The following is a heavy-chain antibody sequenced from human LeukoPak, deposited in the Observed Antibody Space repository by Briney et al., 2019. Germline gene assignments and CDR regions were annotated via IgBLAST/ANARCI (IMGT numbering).Heavy chain of an antibody. D-gene: IGHD3-22*01. J-gene: IGHJ4*02. CDR3: ARADSSGYYHPIN. CDR1: GFTVSSNY. Sequence: PGGSLRLSCAASGFTVSSNYMSWVRQAPGKGLEWVSAISGSGGSTYYADSVKGRFTISRDNSKNTLYLQMNSLRAEDTAVYYCARADSSGYYHPINWGQGTLVTVSS. V-gene: IGHV3-23*01. CDR2: ISGSGGST.